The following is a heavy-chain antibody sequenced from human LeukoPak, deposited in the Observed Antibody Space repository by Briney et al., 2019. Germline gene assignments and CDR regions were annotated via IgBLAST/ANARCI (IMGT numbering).Heavy chain of an antibody. Sequence: PSETLSLTCAVYGGSFSGYCWSWIRQPPGKGLEWIGEINHSGSTNYNPSLKSRVTISVDTSKNQFSLKLSSVTAADTAVYYCAREPRATMTTVTSGGYYYMDVWGKGTTVTVSS. CDR3: AREPRATMTTVTSGGYYYMDV. V-gene: IGHV4-34*01. J-gene: IGHJ6*03. D-gene: IGHD4-17*01. CDR1: GGSFSGYC. CDR2: INHSGST.